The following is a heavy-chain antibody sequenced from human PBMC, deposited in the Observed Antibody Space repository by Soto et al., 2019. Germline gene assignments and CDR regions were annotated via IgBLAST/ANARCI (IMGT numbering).Heavy chain of an antibody. CDR3: ARVRLGATTRYLDY. Sequence: ASVKVSCKASGFTFTNSAVQWVRQACGQRLEWIGWIVVGSGNTNYAQKFQERVTITRDMSTSTAYMELSSLRSEDTAEYYCARVRLGATTRYLDYWRQGTLVTSSS. V-gene: IGHV1-58*01. J-gene: IGHJ4*02. CDR2: IVVGSGNT. D-gene: IGHD1-26*01. CDR1: GFTFTNSA.